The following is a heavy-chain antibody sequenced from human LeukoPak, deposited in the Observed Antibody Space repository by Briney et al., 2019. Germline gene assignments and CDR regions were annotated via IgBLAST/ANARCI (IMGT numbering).Heavy chain of an antibody. J-gene: IGHJ5*02. CDR2: IIPIFGIA. Sequence: ASVELSCNASERTVTSYAISWGRQAPGQGGEWMGRIIPIFGIANYAQKFQGRVTITADKSTSTAYMELSSLRSEDTAVYYCARATRGIKDDFWSGFNWFDPWGQGTLVTVSS. D-gene: IGHD3-3*01. V-gene: IGHV1-69*04. CDR1: ERTVTSYA. CDR3: ARATRGIKDDFWSGFNWFDP.